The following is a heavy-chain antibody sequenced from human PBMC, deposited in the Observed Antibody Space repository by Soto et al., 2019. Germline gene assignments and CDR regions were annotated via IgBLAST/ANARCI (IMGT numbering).Heavy chain of an antibody. CDR2: IYYSGST. V-gene: IGHV4-30-4*01. Sequence: PSETLSLTCTVSGGSISSGDYYWSWIRQPPGKGLEWIGYIYYSGSTYYNPSLKSRVTISVDTSKNQFSLKLSSVTAADTAVYYCARDPSGAYCGGDCSHWGQGTLVTVSS. CDR3: ARDPSGAYCGGDCSH. D-gene: IGHD2-21*02. CDR1: GGSISSGDYY. J-gene: IGHJ4*02.